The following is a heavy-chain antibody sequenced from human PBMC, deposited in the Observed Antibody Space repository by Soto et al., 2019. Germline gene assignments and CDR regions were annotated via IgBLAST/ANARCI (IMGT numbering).Heavy chain of an antibody. V-gene: IGHV1-69*13. D-gene: IGHD2-15*01. Sequence: SVKVACKASGGSFSRYAISLVRQAPGQGLEWMGGIIPIFGTANYAQKFQGRVTITADESTSTAYMELSSLRSEDTAVYYCASGYCGGGSCYSFLSYYYYGMDVWGQGTTVTVPS. CDR1: GGSFSRYA. CDR2: IIPIFGTA. J-gene: IGHJ6*02. CDR3: ASGYCGGGSCYSFLSYYYYGMDV.